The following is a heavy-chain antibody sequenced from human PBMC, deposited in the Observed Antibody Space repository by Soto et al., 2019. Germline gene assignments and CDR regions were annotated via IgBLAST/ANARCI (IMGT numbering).Heavy chain of an antibody. J-gene: IGHJ3*02. V-gene: IGHV3-30-3*01. CDR3: ARDYGGYCSGGSCYADAFDI. Sequence: QVQLVEAGGGVVQPGRSRRLSCAASGFTFSSYAMHWVRQAPGKGLEWVALISYDGSNKYYADSVKGRFTISRDNSKNTLYLQMNSLRAEDTAVYYCARDYGGYCSGGSCYADAFDIWGQGTMVTVSS. D-gene: IGHD2-15*01. CDR2: ISYDGSNK. CDR1: GFTFSSYA.